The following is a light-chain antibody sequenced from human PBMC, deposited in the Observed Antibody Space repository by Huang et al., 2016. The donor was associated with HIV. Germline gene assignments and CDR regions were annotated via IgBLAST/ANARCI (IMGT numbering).Light chain of an antibody. CDR1: QSLLHSNGYNY. CDR2: LGS. Sequence: DIVMTQSPLPLPVTPGEPASISCRSSQSLLHSNGYNYLDWYLQKPGQSPQLLIYLGSNRASGVADRLSGSGSGTDFTLKISRVEAEDVGVYYCMQALQTPDTFGQGTKLEIK. CDR3: MQALQTPDT. V-gene: IGKV2-28*01. J-gene: IGKJ2*01.